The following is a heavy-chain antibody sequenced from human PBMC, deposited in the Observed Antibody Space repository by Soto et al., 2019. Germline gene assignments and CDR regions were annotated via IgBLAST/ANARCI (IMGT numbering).Heavy chain of an antibody. Sequence: EVQVVESGGGLVQPGGSLRLSCAASGFTFSNFSMSWVRQAPGKGLEWVANIKPDGSAQYYVDSVKGRFTISRDNAKNSLYLQMNSLRVEDTAVYYCTRERLVNYWGQGTLVSVFS. CDR2: IKPDGSAQ. J-gene: IGHJ4*02. V-gene: IGHV3-7*01. CDR3: TRERLVNY. CDR1: GFTFSNFS. D-gene: IGHD4-17*01.